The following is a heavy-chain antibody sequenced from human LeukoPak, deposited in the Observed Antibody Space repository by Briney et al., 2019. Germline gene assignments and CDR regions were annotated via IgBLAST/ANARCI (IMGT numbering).Heavy chain of an antibody. CDR1: GYTFTGYY. CDR2: INPNSGGT. Sequence: ASVKVSCKASGYTFTGYYMHWVRQAPGQGLEWMGWINPNSGGTNYAQKFQGRVTMTRDTSISTAYMELSRLRSDDTAVYYCARDFIITVAGTAPDYWGQGTLVTVSS. CDR3: ARDFIITVAGTAPDY. D-gene: IGHD6-19*01. J-gene: IGHJ4*02. V-gene: IGHV1-2*02.